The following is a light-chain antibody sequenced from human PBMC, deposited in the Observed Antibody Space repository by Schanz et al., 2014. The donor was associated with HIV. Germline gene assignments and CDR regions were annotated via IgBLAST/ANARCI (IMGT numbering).Light chain of an antibody. V-gene: IGLV2-14*03. J-gene: IGLJ1*01. Sequence: ALTQPASVSGSPGQSITISCTGTNSDVGGYNFVSWYQQHPGKAPKLIIYDVNNRPSGVSSRFSGSKSGNTASLTISGLQAEDEADYYCGSYTFASTPYVFGSGTKLTVL. CDR3: GSYTFASTPYV. CDR1: NSDVGGYNF. CDR2: DVN.